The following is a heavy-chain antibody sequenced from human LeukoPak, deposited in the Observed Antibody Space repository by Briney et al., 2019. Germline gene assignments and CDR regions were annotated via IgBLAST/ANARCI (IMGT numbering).Heavy chain of an antibody. J-gene: IGHJ5*01. CDR2: INPNSGGT. CDR3: ARIYSSSWESDS. Sequence: GASVKVSCKASGYTFTGYYMHWVRQAPGQGLEWMGWINPNSGGTDYAQNFQGRVTLTRDTSLSTAYMELSRLRSDDTAVYYCARIYSSSWESDSWGQGTLVTVSS. CDR1: GYTFTGYY. V-gene: IGHV1-2*02. D-gene: IGHD6-13*01.